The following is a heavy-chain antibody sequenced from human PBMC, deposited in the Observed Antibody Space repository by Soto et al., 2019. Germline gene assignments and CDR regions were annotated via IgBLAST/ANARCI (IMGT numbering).Heavy chain of an antibody. CDR3: ARQGDMAATPADAFDI. Sequence: GESLKISCKASGYSFTNYWIAWVRQVPGEGLEWMGIIYPGDSDARYSPSFAGQVTISVDKSITTAYLHWSSLEASDSAVYYCARQGDMAATPADAFDIWGQGTLVTVS. D-gene: IGHD6-19*01. J-gene: IGHJ3*02. CDR1: GYSFTNYW. V-gene: IGHV5-51*01. CDR2: IYPGDSDA.